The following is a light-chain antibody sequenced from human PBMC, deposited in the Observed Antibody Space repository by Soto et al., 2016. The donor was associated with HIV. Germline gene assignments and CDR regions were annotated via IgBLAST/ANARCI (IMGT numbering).Light chain of an antibody. CDR3: QVWDSSADHVV. CDR2: DNS. Sequence: SYELTQAPSMSVAPGKTARITCGGNNIGSKSVHWYQQKPGQAPVLVVYDNSDRPSGIPERIFGSNSGNTATLTISRVEAGDEADYYCQVWDSSADHVVFGGGTKLTV. V-gene: IGLV3-21*03. J-gene: IGLJ2*01. CDR1: NIGSKS.